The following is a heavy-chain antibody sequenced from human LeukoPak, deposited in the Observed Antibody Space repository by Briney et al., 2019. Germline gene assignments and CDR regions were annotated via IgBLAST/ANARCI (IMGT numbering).Heavy chain of an antibody. D-gene: IGHD6-13*01. CDR2: IDTNGGGT. CDR1: GYTFTGYY. CDR3: ARAAAGPPIDY. J-gene: IGHJ4*02. Sequence: ASVKVSCKTSGYTFTGYYMHWVRQAPGQGLEWVGRIDTNGGGTNYAQKFQGRVTMTRDTSISTAYMEVNSLRSDDTAVYYCARAAAGPPIDYWGQGTLVTVSS. V-gene: IGHV1-2*06.